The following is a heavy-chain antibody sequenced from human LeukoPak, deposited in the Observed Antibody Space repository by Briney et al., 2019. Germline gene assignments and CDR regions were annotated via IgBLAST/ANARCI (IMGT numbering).Heavy chain of an antibody. Sequence: GASVKVSCKASGYTFTGYYMHWVRQAPGQGLEWMGWINPNSGGTNYAQKFQGRVTMTRDTSISTAYMELSRLRSDDTAVYYCARVGGFYYYYYMDVWGKGTTVTISS. V-gene: IGHV1-2*02. J-gene: IGHJ6*03. CDR3: ARVGGFYYYYYMDV. CDR1: GYTFTGYY. CDR2: INPNSGGT.